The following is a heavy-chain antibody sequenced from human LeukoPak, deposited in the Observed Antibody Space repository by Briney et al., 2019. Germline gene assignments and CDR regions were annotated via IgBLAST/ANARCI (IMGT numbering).Heavy chain of an antibody. V-gene: IGHV3-74*01. J-gene: IGHJ4*02. CDR2: INTDGSYT. Sequence: PGGSLRLSCAVSGFTFSNFWMHWVRQTPGKGLVWVSRINTDGSYTDYADSVKGRFTISRDNAKNTLYLQMNSLRAKDMAVYHCARGMTYYHGSGKFDYWGQGTLVTVSS. CDR1: GFTFSNFW. D-gene: IGHD3-10*01. CDR3: ARGMTYYHGSGKFDY.